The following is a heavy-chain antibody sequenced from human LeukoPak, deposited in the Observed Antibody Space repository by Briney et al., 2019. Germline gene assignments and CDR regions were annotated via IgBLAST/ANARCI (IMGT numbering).Heavy chain of an antibody. CDR3: ARVGSSWYQKWFDP. CDR1: GGSISSHY. V-gene: IGHV4-59*11. Sequence: SETLSLTCTVSGGSISSHYWSWIRQPPGKGLEWIGYIYYSGSTNYNPSLKSRVTISVDTSKNQFSLKLSSVTAADTAVYCCARVGSSWYQKWFDPWGQGTLVTVSS. J-gene: IGHJ5*02. CDR2: IYYSGST. D-gene: IGHD6-13*01.